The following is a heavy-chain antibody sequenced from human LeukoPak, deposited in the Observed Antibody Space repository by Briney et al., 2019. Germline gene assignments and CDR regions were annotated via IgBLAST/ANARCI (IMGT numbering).Heavy chain of an antibody. CDR3: ARTRYYYNSRSYGAPYYFDY. V-gene: IGHV4-39*01. CDR1: GGSISSNSYY. J-gene: IGHJ4*02. CDR2: IYYSGST. D-gene: IGHD3-10*01. Sequence: PSETLSLTCAVSGGSISSNSYYWGWMRQPPGKGLEWIGSIYYSGSTYYNASLKCRVTISVDTSKKQFSLKLISVTAADTAVYYCARTRYYYNSRSYGAPYYFDYWGQGTLVTVSS.